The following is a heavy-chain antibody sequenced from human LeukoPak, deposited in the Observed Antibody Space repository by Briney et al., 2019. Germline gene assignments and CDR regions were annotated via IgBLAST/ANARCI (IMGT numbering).Heavy chain of an antibody. CDR2: ISADGGST. Sequence: RGSLRLSRVASGLNFDDSAMHWVRQAPGKGLEWVSLISADGGSTFSADSVKGRFSISRDNSKNSLYLQMNSLRSEDTAMYYCAKESGKFDYWGQGTLVAVSS. J-gene: IGHJ4*02. V-gene: IGHV3-43*02. CDR3: AKESGKFDY. CDR1: GLNFDDSA.